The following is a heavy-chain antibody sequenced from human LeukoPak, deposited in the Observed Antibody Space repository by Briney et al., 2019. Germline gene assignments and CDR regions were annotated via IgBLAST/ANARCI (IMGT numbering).Heavy chain of an antibody. CDR2: ISDSGTAI. D-gene: IGHD1-26*01. CDR3: VKDLGRYRNNCFDY. V-gene: IGHV3-48*02. J-gene: IGHJ4*02. CDR1: GFTVSNYN. Sequence: GGSLRLSCAASGFTVSNYNMNWVRQARGKGLEWVSFISDSGTAIYYAESVKGRFTISRDIARNSVYLQMNSLRDEDTAVYYCVKDLGRYRNNCFDYWGQGTLVTVSS.